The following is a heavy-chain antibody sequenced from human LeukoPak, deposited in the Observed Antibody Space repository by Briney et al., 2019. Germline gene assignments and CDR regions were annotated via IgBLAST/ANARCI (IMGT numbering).Heavy chain of an antibody. D-gene: IGHD4-11*01. J-gene: IGHJ4*02. V-gene: IGHV3-21*01. Sequence: GGSLRLSCAASGFAFSTYTMNWVRQAPGKGLEWISCINSASSDIYYADSVWGRFTISRDNAKNSLYLQMNSLRAEDTAVYYCARGITVWEFDYWGQGTLVTVSS. CDR1: GFAFSTYT. CDR3: ARGITVWEFDY. CDR2: INSASSDI.